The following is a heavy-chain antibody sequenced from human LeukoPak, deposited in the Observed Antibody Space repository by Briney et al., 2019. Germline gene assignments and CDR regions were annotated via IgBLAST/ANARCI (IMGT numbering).Heavy chain of an antibody. J-gene: IGHJ4*02. CDR3: AKVEGASKASVY. V-gene: IGHV3-23*01. CDR1: GFTFSNYA. D-gene: IGHD1-1*01. Sequence: GGSLRLSCAAAGFTFSNYAMTWVRQAPGKGLEWVSSISGSGGSTYYADSVKGRFTISRDNSRNTLYLQMYSLRAEDTAVYYCAKVEGASKASVYWGQGALVTVSS. CDR2: ISGSGGST.